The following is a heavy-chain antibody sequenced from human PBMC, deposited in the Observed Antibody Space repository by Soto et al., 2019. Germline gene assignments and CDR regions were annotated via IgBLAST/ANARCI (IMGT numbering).Heavy chain of an antibody. D-gene: IGHD2-8*01. V-gene: IGHV1-69*13. Sequence: ASVKVSCTASGGTFSSYAISWVRQAPGQGLEWMGGIIPIFGTANYAQKFQGRVTITADESTSTAYMELSSLRSEGTAVYYCARDRRSCTNGVCYIVWFDPWGQGTLVTVSS. CDR2: IIPIFGTA. J-gene: IGHJ5*02. CDR1: GGTFSSYA. CDR3: ARDRRSCTNGVCYIVWFDP.